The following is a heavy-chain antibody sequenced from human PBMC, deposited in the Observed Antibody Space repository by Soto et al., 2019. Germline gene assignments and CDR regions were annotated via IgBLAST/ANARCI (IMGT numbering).Heavy chain of an antibody. CDR1: GYTFTGYY. V-gene: IGHV1-2*04. J-gene: IGHJ6*02. D-gene: IGHD4-4*01. CDR2: INPNSGGT. Sequence: ASVKVSCKASGYTFTGYYMHWVRQAPGQGLEWMGWINPNSGGTNYAQKFQGWVTMTRDTSISTAYMELSRLRSDDTAVYYCARDGSYSNYGYYYYYGMDVWGQGTTVTSP. CDR3: ARDGSYSNYGYYYYYGMDV.